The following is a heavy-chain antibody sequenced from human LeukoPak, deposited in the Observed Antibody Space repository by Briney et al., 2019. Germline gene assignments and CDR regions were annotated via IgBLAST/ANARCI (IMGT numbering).Heavy chain of an antibody. J-gene: IGHJ5*02. CDR3: ASSPAYSSSWYAIDT. Sequence: GGSLRFSCAASGVIFSNYDMHWVRQAAGKGLEWVSGIGTAGDTYYPGSVKGRFTISRENAKNSLYLHMNSLSAGDTAMYYCASSPAYSSSWYAIDTCGQGTLVTVSS. CDR1: GVIFSNYD. D-gene: IGHD6-13*01. V-gene: IGHV3-13*01. CDR2: IGTAGDT.